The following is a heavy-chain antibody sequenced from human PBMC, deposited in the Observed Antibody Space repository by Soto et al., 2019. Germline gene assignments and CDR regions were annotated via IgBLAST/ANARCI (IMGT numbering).Heavy chain of an antibody. CDR3: ATADVVITAYYYYYGMDV. J-gene: IGHJ6*02. CDR2: INPNSGGT. Sequence: ASVKVSCKASGYTFTGYYMHWVRQAPGQGLEWMGWINPNSGGTNYAQKFQGRVTITRDTSISTAYMELSRLRSDDTAVYYCATADVVITAYYYYYGMDVWGQGTTVTVSS. CDR1: GYTFTGYY. V-gene: IGHV1-2*02. D-gene: IGHD3-22*01.